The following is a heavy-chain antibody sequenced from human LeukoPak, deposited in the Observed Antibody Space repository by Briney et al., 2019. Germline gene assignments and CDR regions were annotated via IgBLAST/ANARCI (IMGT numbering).Heavy chain of an antibody. Sequence: PGGSLRLSCAASGFTFSSYAMSWVRQAPGKGLEWVSAISGSGGSTYYADSVKGRFTISRDNSKNTLYLQMNSLRAEDTAVYYCAKTLSCSGGSCHSGFDYWGQGTLVTVSS. V-gene: IGHV3-23*01. J-gene: IGHJ4*02. CDR1: GFTFSSYA. D-gene: IGHD2-15*01. CDR2: ISGSGGST. CDR3: AKTLSCSGGSCHSGFDY.